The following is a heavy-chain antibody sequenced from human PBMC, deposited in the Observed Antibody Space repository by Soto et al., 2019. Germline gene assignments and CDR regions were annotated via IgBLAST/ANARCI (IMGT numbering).Heavy chain of an antibody. CDR3: ARGVTFGGVIVDYYYYMDV. CDR2: ISAYNGNT. Sequence: ASVKVSCKASGYTFTSYGISWVRQAPGQGHERMGWISAYNGNTNYAQKLQGRVTMTTDTSTSTAYMELRSLRSDDTAVYYCARGVTFGGVIVDYYYYMDVWGKGTTVTVSS. J-gene: IGHJ6*03. CDR1: GYTFTSYG. V-gene: IGHV1-18*01. D-gene: IGHD3-16*02.